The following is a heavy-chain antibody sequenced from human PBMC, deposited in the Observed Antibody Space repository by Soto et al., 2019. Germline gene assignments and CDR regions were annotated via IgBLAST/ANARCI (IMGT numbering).Heavy chain of an antibody. CDR2: ISWNSGRI. CDR3: AKGYYYDSGYYFDY. J-gene: IGHJ4*02. V-gene: IGHV3-9*01. Sequence: EVQLVESGGGLVQPGRSLRLSCAASRFTFDDYAMHWVRQAPGKGLEWVSTISWNSGRIGYADSVKGRFTISRDNAKNSLYLQMNSLRAEDTALYYCAKGYYYDSGYYFDYWGQGTLVTVSS. CDR1: RFTFDDYA. D-gene: IGHD3-22*01.